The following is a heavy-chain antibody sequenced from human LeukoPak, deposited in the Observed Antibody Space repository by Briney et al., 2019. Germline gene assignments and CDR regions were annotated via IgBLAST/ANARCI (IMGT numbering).Heavy chain of an antibody. Sequence: ASVRVSCKASGYTFTGYYMHWVRQAPGQGLEWMGMINPNSGGTNYAQKFQGRVTMTRGTSITTAYMELSSLTSDDTAVYYCARTRGTHISMAYLDSWGQGTLVTVSS. J-gene: IGHJ4*02. CDR2: INPNSGGT. D-gene: IGHD2/OR15-2a*01. V-gene: IGHV1-2*02. CDR1: GYTFTGYY. CDR3: ARTRGTHISMAYLDS.